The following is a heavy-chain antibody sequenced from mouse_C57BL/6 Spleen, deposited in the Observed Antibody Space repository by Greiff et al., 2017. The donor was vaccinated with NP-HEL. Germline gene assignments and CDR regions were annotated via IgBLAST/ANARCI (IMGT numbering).Heavy chain of an antibody. J-gene: IGHJ2*01. V-gene: IGHV1-50*01. Sequence: VQLQQSGAELVKPGASVKLSCKASGYTFTSYWMPWVNQRPGQGLEWIGEIDPSDSYTNYNQKFKGKATLTVDKSSSTAYMQLSSLTSEDSAVYYCARRPPLLRYPGCWGQGATLTV. D-gene: IGHD1-1*01. CDR1: GYTFTSYW. CDR2: IDPSDSYT. CDR3: ARRPPLLRYPGC.